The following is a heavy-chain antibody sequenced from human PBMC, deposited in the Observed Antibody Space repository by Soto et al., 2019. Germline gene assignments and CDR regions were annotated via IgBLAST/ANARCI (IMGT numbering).Heavy chain of an antibody. J-gene: IGHJ6*02. Sequence: GGSLRLSCAASGFTFSSYCMHWVRQAPGKGLEWVAVISYDGSNKYYADSVKGRFTISRDNSKNTLYLQMNSLRAEDTAVYYCAKDGSGSYGMDVWGQGTTVTVSS. CDR3: AKDGSGSYGMDV. V-gene: IGHV3-30*18. CDR2: ISYDGSNK. CDR1: GFTFSSYC. D-gene: IGHD3-10*01.